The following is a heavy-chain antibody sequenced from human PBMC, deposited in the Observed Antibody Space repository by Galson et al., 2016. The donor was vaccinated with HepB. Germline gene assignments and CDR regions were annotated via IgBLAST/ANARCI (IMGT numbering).Heavy chain of an antibody. CDR3: ARHLPVSGTTGFDY. CDR1: GDSTTSAGW. D-gene: IGHD2-2*01. J-gene: IGHJ4*02. Sequence: TLSLTCTVSGDSTTSAGWWSWVRQPPGKGLEWIGEIYHGGNTHYNPSVRSRVTMSIDKSENHFSLKVNSVTAADTAVYYCARHLPVSGTTGFDYWGQGILVTVSS. CDR2: IYHGGNT. V-gene: IGHV4-4*02.